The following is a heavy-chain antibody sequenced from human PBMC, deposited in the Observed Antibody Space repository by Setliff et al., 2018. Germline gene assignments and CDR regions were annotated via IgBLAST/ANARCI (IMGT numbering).Heavy chain of an antibody. Sequence: GASVKVSCKASGGTFSNYGVSWVRQAPGQGLEWMGGTIPIFGTTDYSQKFQGRVTIITDESTNTAFMQLSSLRSEDTAVYYCARLALTGYDSSGYYYALEYYYYMDVWGKGTTVTVSS. J-gene: IGHJ6*03. CDR3: ARLALTGYDSSGYYYALEYYYYMDV. V-gene: IGHV1-69*05. CDR1: GGTFSNYG. CDR2: TIPIFGTT. D-gene: IGHD3-22*01.